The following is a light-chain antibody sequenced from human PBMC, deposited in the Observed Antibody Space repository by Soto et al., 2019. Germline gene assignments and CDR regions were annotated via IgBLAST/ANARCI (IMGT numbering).Light chain of an antibody. CDR2: DDA. J-gene: IGLJ1*01. CDR3: HMWDSSSDYPNV. V-gene: IGLV3-21*02. CDR1: NIGSKS. Sequence: SYELTQPPSVSVAPGQTARITCGGNNIGSKSVHWYQKRPGQAPVLVVYDDADRPSGIPERFSGSNSGNTATLTISRVEAGDEADYYCHMWDSSSDYPNVSGTGTKVTVL.